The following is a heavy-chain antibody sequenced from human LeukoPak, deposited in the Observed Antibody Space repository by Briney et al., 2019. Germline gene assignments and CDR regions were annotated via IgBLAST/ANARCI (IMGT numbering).Heavy chain of an antibody. CDR2: INHSGST. V-gene: IGHV4-34*01. J-gene: IGHJ6*03. D-gene: IGHD6-13*01. CDR3: ARGLAGSSWTYYYYYMDV. CDR1: GGSFSGYY. Sequence: SETLSLTCAVYGGSFSGYYWSWIRQPPGKGLEWIGEINHSGSTNYNPSLKSRVTISVDTSKNQFSLKLSSVTAADTAVYYCARGLAGSSWTYYYYYMDVWGKGTTVTISS.